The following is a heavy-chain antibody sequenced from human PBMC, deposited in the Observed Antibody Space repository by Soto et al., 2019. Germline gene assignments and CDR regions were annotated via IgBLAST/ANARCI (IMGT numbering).Heavy chain of an antibody. CDR2: INGSGST. J-gene: IGHJ4*02. CDR1: GGSVRGYY. Sequence: PSETLSLTCAVYGGSVRGYYWSWIRQPPGKGLEWIGEINGSGSTKYNPSLKSRVTISVDTSKNQFSLKLNSVTAADTAVYYWARRGNWGSDEFDYWGQGTLVTVSS. V-gene: IGHV4-34*01. D-gene: IGHD7-27*01. CDR3: ARRGNWGSDEFDY.